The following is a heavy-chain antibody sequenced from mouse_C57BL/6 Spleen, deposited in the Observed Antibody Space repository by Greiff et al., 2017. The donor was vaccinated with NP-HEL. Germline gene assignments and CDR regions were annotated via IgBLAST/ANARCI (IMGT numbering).Heavy chain of an antibody. CDR1: GYTFTSYW. Sequence: QVQLQQPGAELVMPGASVKLSCKASGYTFTSYWMHWVKQRPGQGLEWIGEIDPSDSYTNYNQKFKGKSTLTVDKSSSTAYMQLSSLTSEDSAVYYCARGGFPYWYVDVWGTGTTVTVSS. CDR2: IDPSDSYT. CDR3: ARGGFPYWYVDV. V-gene: IGHV1-69*01. J-gene: IGHJ1*03.